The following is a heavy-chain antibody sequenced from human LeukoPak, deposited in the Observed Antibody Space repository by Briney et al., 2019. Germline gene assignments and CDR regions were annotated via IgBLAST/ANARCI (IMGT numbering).Heavy chain of an antibody. D-gene: IGHD6-13*01. CDR3: AKDHVTSSSWFPDY. CDR1: GFNFSTYG. Sequence: GGSLRLSCAASGFNFSTYGMHWVRQARGKGREWGAVISYDGINKYYADSVKGRFTISRDNSKNMLYLQMRSLRAEDTAVYYCAKDHVTSSSWFPDYWGQGTLVTVSS. V-gene: IGHV3-30*18. J-gene: IGHJ4*02. CDR2: ISYDGINK.